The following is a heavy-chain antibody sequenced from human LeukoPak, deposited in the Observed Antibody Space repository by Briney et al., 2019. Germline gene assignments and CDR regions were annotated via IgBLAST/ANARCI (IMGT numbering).Heavy chain of an antibody. Sequence: SGTLSLTCAVSGGSISSSNWWTWVRQPPGKGLEWIGEIYDGGSTNYNPSLKSRVTISVDTSKNQFSLKLSSVTAADTAVYYCARVKVGRWLQSTRWAFDIWGQGTMVTVSS. CDR2: IYDGGST. D-gene: IGHD5-24*01. CDR1: GGSISSSNW. J-gene: IGHJ3*02. V-gene: IGHV4-4*02. CDR3: ARVKVGRWLQSTRWAFDI.